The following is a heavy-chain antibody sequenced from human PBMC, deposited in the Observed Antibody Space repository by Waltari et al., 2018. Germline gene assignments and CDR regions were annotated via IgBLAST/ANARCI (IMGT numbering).Heavy chain of an antibody. J-gene: IGHJ5*02. D-gene: IGHD3-10*01. CDR2: IFPIFGTA. Sequence: QFQLVQSGAEVKKPGSSVKVSCKASGGTFSSYAISWVRQAPGQGLEWMGGIFPIFGTANYAQKFKGRVTITADESTSTAYMELSSLRSEDTAVYYCARAGMVRGVIPSWFDPWGQGTLVTVSS. V-gene: IGHV1-69*12. CDR3: ARAGMVRGVIPSWFDP. CDR1: GGTFSSYA.